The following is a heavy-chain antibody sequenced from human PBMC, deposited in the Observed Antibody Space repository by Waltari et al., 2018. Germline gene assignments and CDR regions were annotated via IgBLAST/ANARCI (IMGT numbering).Heavy chain of an antibody. D-gene: IGHD6-13*01. CDR1: GSTFSTYS. Sequence: EVQLVESGGGLVQPGGSLRLSCAVSGSTFSTYSMTWVRQAPGKGLEWVANIKQDGTEKYYVDSVKGRFSISRDNGKNLLYLHMNSLRADDTAVYYCARDEMHRTTWYHFWGQGTQVTVSS. J-gene: IGHJ4*02. CDR2: IKQDGTEK. V-gene: IGHV3-7*04. CDR3: ARDEMHRTTWYHF.